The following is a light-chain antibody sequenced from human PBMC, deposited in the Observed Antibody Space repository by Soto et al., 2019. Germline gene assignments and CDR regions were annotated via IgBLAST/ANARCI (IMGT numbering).Light chain of an antibody. CDR2: GAS. V-gene: IGKV3-20*01. Sequence: EIVLTQSPFTLSLSPGERATLSCRSSETVSSNYLAWYQHKPGQAPRLLFFGASNRATGIPDRFSGSGSGTDFTLTISRLEPEDFAVYYCHQYGRSPWTLGQGTKVDIK. CDR1: ETVSSNY. J-gene: IGKJ1*01. CDR3: HQYGRSPWT.